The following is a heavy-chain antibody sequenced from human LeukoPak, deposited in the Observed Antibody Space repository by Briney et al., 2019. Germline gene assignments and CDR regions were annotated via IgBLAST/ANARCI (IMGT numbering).Heavy chain of an antibody. D-gene: IGHD6-19*01. V-gene: IGHV4-59*01. Sequence: PSETLSLTCTVSGGSISSYYWSWIRHPPGKGLEWIGYIYYSGSTNYNPSLKSRVTISVDTSKNQFSLKLSSVTAADTAVYYCARASKLDYAYSSGWGYYYYYGMDVWGQGTTVTVSS. CDR3: ARASKLDYAYSSGWGYYYYYGMDV. J-gene: IGHJ6*02. CDR1: GGSISSYY. CDR2: IYYSGST.